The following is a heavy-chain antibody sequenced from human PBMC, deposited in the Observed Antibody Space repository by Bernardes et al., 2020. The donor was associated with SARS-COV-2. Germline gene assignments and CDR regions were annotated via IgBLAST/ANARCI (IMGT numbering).Heavy chain of an antibody. Sequence: SVKVSCKASEGPFRDYAISWVRQAPGQGLDWLGGIIPRFDKTNYAQQFQGRVTITTDESTSAVYLVLTSLTSDDTAMYYCARGIRNRHYYYGVDVWGQGTTVIVSS. CDR2: IIPRFDKT. CDR3: ARGIRNRHYYYGVDV. CDR1: EGPFRDYA. D-gene: IGHD1-20*01. V-gene: IGHV1-69*05. J-gene: IGHJ6*02.